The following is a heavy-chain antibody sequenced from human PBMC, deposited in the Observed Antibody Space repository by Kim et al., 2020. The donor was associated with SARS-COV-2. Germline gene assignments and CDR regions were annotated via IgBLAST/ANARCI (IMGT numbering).Heavy chain of an antibody. Sequence: GGSLRLSCAASGFTFSSYSMNWVRQAPGKGLEWVSSISSSSSYIYYADSVKGRFTISRDNAKNSLYLQMNSLRAEDTAVYYCARDRATVTVPVNWFDPWGQGTLVTVSS. CDR3: ARDRATVTVPVNWFDP. D-gene: IGHD1-1*01. CDR2: ISSSSSYI. J-gene: IGHJ5*02. CDR1: GFTFSSYS. V-gene: IGHV3-21*01.